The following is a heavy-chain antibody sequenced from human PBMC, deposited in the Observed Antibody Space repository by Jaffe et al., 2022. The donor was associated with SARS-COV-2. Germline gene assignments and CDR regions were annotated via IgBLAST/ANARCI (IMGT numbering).Heavy chain of an antibody. Sequence: QVQLQESGPGLVKPSETLSLTCTVSGGSISSYYWSWIRQPPGKGLEWIGYIYYSGSTNYNPSLKSRVTISVDTSKNQFSLKLSSVTAADTAVYYCASGRSDSSGSNWFDPWGQGTLVTVSS. V-gene: IGHV4-59*01. J-gene: IGHJ5*02. CDR1: GGSISSYY. D-gene: IGHD3-22*01. CDR2: IYYSGST. CDR3: ASGRSDSSGSNWFDP.